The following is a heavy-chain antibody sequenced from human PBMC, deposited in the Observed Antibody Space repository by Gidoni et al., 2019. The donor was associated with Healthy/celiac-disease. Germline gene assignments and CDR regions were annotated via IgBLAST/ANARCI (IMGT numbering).Heavy chain of an antibody. J-gene: IGHJ4*02. CDR3: AKDRLGAAAGSDY. D-gene: IGHD6-13*01. V-gene: IGHV3-23*01. CDR2: ISGSGGRT. Sequence: EVQLLESGGGLVQPGGSLRLSCAASGFAFSSYAMSWVRQAPGTGLEWVSAISGSGGRTYDADAVKGRFTISRDNSKNTLYLQMNSLRAEDTAVYYCAKDRLGAAAGSDYWGQGTLVTVSS. CDR1: GFAFSSYA.